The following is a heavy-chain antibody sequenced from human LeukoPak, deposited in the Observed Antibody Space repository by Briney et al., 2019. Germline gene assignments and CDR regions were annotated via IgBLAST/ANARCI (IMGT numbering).Heavy chain of an antibody. J-gene: IGHJ4*02. CDR3: ARRRAVAGTLCLGY. Sequence: ASVKVSCKASGYTFTSYDINWVRQATGQVLVWMGWMNPNSGNTGYAQKFQGRVTMTRNTSISTAYMELSSLRSEDTAVYYCARRRAVAGTLCLGYWGQGTLVTVSS. D-gene: IGHD6-19*01. V-gene: IGHV1-8*01. CDR2: MNPNSGNT. CDR1: GYTFTSYD.